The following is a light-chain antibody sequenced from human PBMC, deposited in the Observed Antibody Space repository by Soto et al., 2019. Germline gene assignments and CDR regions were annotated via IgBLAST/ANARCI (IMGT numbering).Light chain of an antibody. CDR2: RND. Sequence: QSALTQPPSASGTPGLRVTISCSGSSSNIGSNYVYWYQQFPGTAPKLLIYRNDQRPSGVPDRFSGSKSGTSASLAISGLRSEDESDYYCAAWDDSLRGWVFGGGTKVTVL. V-gene: IGLV1-47*01. CDR1: SSNIGSNY. J-gene: IGLJ3*02. CDR3: AAWDDSLRGWV.